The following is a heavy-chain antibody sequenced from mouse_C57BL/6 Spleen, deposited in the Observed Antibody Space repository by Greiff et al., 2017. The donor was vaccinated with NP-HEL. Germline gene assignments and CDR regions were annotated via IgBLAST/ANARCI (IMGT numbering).Heavy chain of an antibody. J-gene: IGHJ4*01. V-gene: IGHV1-54*01. CDR1: GYAFTNYL. D-gene: IGHD3-1*01. CDR2: INPGSGGT. CDR3: ARSGGYEGAMDY. Sequence: QVQLQQSGAELVRPGTSVKVSCKASGYAFTNYLIEWVKQRPGQGLEWIGVINPGSGGTNYNEKFKGKATLTADKSSSTAYMQLSSLTSEDSAVYFCARSGGYEGAMDYWGQGTSVTVSS.